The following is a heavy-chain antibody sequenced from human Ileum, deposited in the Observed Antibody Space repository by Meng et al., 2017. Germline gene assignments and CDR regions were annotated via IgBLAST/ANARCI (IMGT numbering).Heavy chain of an antibody. CDR3: ARDLDY. Sequence: GESLKISCVVSGFTFTESYMTWVRQAPGKGLEWVANINQDGSEKYYVDSVKGRFTISRDNTKNLVYLQMNSLRNEDTAMYYCARDLDYWGPGTLVTV. CDR1: GFTFTESY. V-gene: IGHV3-7*01. CDR2: INQDGSEK. J-gene: IGHJ4*02.